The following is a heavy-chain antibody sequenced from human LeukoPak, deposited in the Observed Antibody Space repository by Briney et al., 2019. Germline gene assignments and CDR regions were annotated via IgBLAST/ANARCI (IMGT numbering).Heavy chain of an antibody. CDR2: ISLTGRT. CDR1: GDSISSTNW. CDR3: SRESGAFCPFGY. J-gene: IGHJ4*02. V-gene: IGHV4-4*02. Sequence: SETLSLTCGVSGDSISSTNWWSWVRQPPGQGLAWIGEISLTGRTNYNPSLNGRVTMSLDESRNQLSLNLTSVTAADTALYYCSRESGAFCPFGYWGQGTLVIVPP. D-gene: IGHD1-26*01.